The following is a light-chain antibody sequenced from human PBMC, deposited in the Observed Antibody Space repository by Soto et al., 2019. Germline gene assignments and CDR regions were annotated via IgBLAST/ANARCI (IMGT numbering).Light chain of an antibody. Sequence: EIVLTQSPATLSLSPGERANLSFRASQSISRCLAWYQQKPGQAPRLLIYEASSRATGIPDRVSGSGSGTDFTLTISRLEPEDFAVYYCQQYGNSPLTFGGGTKVDIK. CDR3: QQYGNSPLT. CDR2: EAS. J-gene: IGKJ4*01. CDR1: QSISRC. V-gene: IGKV3-20*01.